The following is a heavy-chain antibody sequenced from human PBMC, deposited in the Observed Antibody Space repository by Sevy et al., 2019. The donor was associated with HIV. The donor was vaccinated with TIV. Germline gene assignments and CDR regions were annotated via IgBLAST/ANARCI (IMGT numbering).Heavy chain of an antibody. D-gene: IGHD5-12*01. Sequence: SETLSLTCSVSGGPISSYYWSWIRQPPGKRLEWIGYIHYSGSTNYNPSLNSRITISVDTSKNQFSLRLTSVTAVDTAVYYCARAPPVRSGDDSLNWFDPWGQGILVTVSS. CDR3: ARAPPVRSGDDSLNWFDP. J-gene: IGHJ5*02. CDR2: IHYSGST. CDR1: GGPISSYY. V-gene: IGHV4-59*01.